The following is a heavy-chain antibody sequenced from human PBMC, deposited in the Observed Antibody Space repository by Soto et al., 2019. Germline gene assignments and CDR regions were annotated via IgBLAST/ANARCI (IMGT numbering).Heavy chain of an antibody. J-gene: IGHJ4*02. CDR3: ARVTFGGGIIPFDL. Sequence: QVQLQESGPGLVRPSETLSLTCTVSGVSLTTTSWWTWVRQHPGKGLEWIGEIHHSGSPNYSPSLKNRVIISIDKSKNQFSLRLTSVTAADTAIYYCARVTFGGGIIPFDLWGQGTLVTVSS. D-gene: IGHD3-16*01. CDR2: IHHSGSP. V-gene: IGHV4-4*02. CDR1: GVSLTTTSW.